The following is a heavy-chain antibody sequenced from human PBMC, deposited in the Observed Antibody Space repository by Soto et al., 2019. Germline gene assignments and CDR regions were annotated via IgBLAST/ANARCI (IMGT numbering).Heavy chain of an antibody. J-gene: IGHJ4*02. CDR2: IYTSVST. D-gene: IGHD5-18*01. CDR1: GGSIRSYY. Sequence: PSDTLSLTCPVSGGSIRSYYWSWIRQPAGKGLEWIGRIYTSVSTNYNPSLKSRVTMSVDTSKNQFSLKLSSVTAADTAVYYCARDKDTAMVYWGQGTLVTVS. CDR3: ARDKDTAMVY. V-gene: IGHV4-4*07.